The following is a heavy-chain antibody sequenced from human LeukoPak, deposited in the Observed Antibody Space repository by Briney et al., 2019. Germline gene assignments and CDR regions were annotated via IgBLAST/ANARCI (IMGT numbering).Heavy chain of an antibody. V-gene: IGHV1-2*04. D-gene: IGHD3-10*01. Sequence: ASVKVSCKASGYTFTGYYMHWVRQAPGQGLEWMGWINPNSGGTNYAQKFQGWVTMTRDTSISTAYMELSRLRSDDTAVYHCARGGSITMVRGVIKYFQHWGQGTLVTVSS. CDR2: INPNSGGT. CDR1: GYTFTGYY. CDR3: ARGGSITMVRGVIKYFQH. J-gene: IGHJ1*01.